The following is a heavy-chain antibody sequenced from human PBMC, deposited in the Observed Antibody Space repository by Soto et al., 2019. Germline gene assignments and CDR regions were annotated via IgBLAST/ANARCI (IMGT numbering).Heavy chain of an antibody. Sequence: QVQLQQWGAGLLKPSETLSLTCAVYGGSFSGYYWSWIRQPPGKGLECIGEINHSGRTNYNPSLKRRVTISIDTSKNQFSLRLSSVTAADTAIYYCARDSLGIAVLGTGRSKNNWFDPWGQGTLVTVSS. CDR2: INHSGRT. CDR1: GGSFSGYY. J-gene: IGHJ5*02. D-gene: IGHD6-19*01. CDR3: ARDSLGIAVLGTGRSKNNWFDP. V-gene: IGHV4-34*02.